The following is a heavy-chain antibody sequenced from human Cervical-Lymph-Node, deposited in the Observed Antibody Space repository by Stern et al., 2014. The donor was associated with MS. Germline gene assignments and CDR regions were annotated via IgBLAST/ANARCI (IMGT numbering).Heavy chain of an antibody. CDR2: IYWNDDK. CDR1: GFSLSTSGVG. CDR3: AHSRWLGYCTNGVCYRDYYYYGMDV. Sequence: SGPTLVKPTQTLTLTCTFSGFSLSTSGVGVGWIRQPPGKALEWLALIYWNDDKRYSPSLKSRLTITKDTSKNQVVLTMTNMDPVDTATYYCAHSRWLGYCTNGVCYRDYYYYGMDVWGQGTTVTVSS. J-gene: IGHJ6*02. D-gene: IGHD2-8*01. V-gene: IGHV2-5*01.